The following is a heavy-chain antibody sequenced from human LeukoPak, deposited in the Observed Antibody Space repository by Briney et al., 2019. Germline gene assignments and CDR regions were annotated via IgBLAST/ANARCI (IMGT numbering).Heavy chain of an antibody. J-gene: IGHJ4*02. CDR1: GFMFNDYW. D-gene: IGHD5/OR15-5a*01. Sequence: PGGSLRLSCEAAGFMFNDYWMSWVRQDPGKGLEWVANINEDGSETDYADSTKGRFTISRDNARKSVYLEMDSLRGDDTGVYFCAKRNSFWFFENWGQGALVTVSS. V-gene: IGHV3-7*01. CDR2: INEDGSET. CDR3: AKRNSFWFFEN.